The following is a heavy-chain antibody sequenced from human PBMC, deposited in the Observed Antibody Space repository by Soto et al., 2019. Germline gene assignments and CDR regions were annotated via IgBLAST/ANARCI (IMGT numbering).Heavy chain of an antibody. CDR1: GGPLISYA. CDR3: APAARPVYHYGMDV. J-gene: IGHJ6*02. CDR2: IIPIFGTA. V-gene: IGHV1-69*06. Sequence: VKVACAASGGPLISYAIIWVRQSPGQGLEWMGGIIPIFGTANYAQKFQGRVTITADKSTSTAYMELSSLRSEDTAVYYCAPAARPVYHYGMDVWGRGTTVTVSS. D-gene: IGHD6-6*01.